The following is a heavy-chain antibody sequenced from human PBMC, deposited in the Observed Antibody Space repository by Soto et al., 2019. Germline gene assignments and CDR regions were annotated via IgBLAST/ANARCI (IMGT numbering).Heavy chain of an antibody. V-gene: IGHV4-4*07. CDR2: IHTSGST. J-gene: IGHJ4*02. Sequence: PSETLSLTCSVSGGSINGYCWSWVRQTAGKGLEWIGRIHTSGSTDYSPSFKSRVTMSVDTSRNQFSVEMTSVTAADTAVYYCARGGARAVAAMFDYWGPGWLVTVSS. CDR1: GGSINGYC. CDR3: ARGGARAVAAMFDY. D-gene: IGHD2-2*01.